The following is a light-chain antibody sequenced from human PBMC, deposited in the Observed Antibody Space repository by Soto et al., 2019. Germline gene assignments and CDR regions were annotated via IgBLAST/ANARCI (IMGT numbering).Light chain of an antibody. J-gene: IGKJ5*01. V-gene: IGKV1-33*01. CDR2: DAS. CDR1: QDISDV. Sequence: DIKMSQSPSALSASVGDRVTITCQASQDISDVLNWYQQQPGKAPKVLIYDASKLQTGVPSRFSGRGSGKDSTFTISSLQPDDSGTYYCQQFYDLPITFGQGTRLEIK. CDR3: QQFYDLPIT.